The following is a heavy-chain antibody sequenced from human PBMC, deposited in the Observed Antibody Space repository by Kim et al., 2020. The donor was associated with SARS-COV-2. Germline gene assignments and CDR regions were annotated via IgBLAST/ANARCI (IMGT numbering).Heavy chain of an antibody. Sequence: SETLSLTCAVSGGSISSSNWWSWVRQPPGKGLEWIGEIYHSGSTNYNPSLKSRVTISVDKSKNQFSLKLSSVTAADTAVYYCARHAIVGPRYASGLYWYFDLWGRGTLVTVSS. CDR2: IYHSGST. CDR1: GGSISSSNW. J-gene: IGHJ2*01. V-gene: IGHV4-4*02. D-gene: IGHD3-22*01. CDR3: ARHAIVGPRYASGLYWYFDL.